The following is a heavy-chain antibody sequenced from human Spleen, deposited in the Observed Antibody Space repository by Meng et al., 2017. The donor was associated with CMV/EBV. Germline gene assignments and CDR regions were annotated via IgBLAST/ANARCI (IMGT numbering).Heavy chain of an antibody. Sequence: LTCTVSGGSNSSGVYYWSWIRQHQGKGLEWIGYIYHSGSTYYNPSLKSRVTMSVDTSKNQFSLRLSSVTAADTAVYYCARDRGGFDPWGQGTLVTVSS. CDR1: GGSNSSGVYY. CDR2: IYHSGST. J-gene: IGHJ5*02. CDR3: ARDRGGFDP. V-gene: IGHV4-31*03.